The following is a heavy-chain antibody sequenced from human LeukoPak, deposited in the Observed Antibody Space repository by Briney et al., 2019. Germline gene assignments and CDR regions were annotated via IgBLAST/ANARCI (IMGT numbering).Heavy chain of an antibody. CDR3: ARDDYFDSSGYYSDDAFDI. CDR2: IKSDSSYK. J-gene: IGHJ3*02. Sequence: GVSLRPSCAASGFTFSIYNMNWVRLAPGKGLEWVSSIKSDSSYKYYADSIRGRFTVSRDNAKNSLYLQMDSLRAEDTAVYYCARDDYFDSSGYYSDDAFDIWGQGTMVTVSS. CDR1: GFTFSIYN. V-gene: IGHV3-21*01. D-gene: IGHD3-22*01.